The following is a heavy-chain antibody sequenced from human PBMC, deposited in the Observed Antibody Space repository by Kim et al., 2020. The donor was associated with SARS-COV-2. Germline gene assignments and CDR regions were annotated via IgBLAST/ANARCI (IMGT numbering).Heavy chain of an antibody. CDR1: GGSISSSSYY. Sequence: SETLSLTCTVSGGSISSSSYYWGWIRQPPGKGLEWIGSIYYSGSIYYNPSLKSRVTISVDTSKNQFSLKLSSVTAADTAVYYCAGEPYYYGSGSYPIWFDPWGQGTLVTVSS. V-gene: IGHV4-39*02. J-gene: IGHJ5*02. CDR2: IYYSGSI. D-gene: IGHD3-10*01. CDR3: AGEPYYYGSGSYPIWFDP.